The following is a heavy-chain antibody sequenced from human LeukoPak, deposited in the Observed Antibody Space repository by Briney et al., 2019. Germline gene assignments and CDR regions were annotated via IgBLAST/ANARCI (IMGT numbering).Heavy chain of an antibody. Sequence: SETLSLTCCVSGGSISSLYWSWIRQPPGKGLEWIGYIYYTGSTNYNPSLKSRVTMFVDMSKNQFSLRMSSVTAADTAVYYCARHRAYSSSSPFDYWGQGTLVTVSS. D-gene: IGHD6-6*01. CDR1: GGSISSLY. CDR2: IYYTGST. CDR3: ARHRAYSSSSPFDY. J-gene: IGHJ4*02. V-gene: IGHV4-59*08.